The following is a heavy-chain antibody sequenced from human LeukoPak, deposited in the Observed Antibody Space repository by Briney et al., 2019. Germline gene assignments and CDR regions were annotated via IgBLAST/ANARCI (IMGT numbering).Heavy chain of an antibody. J-gene: IGHJ6*03. CDR2: INPNSVGT. V-gene: IGHV1-2*02. CDR3: ARVKIGYCSSTSCHPHYYYYYYMDV. Sequence: ASVKVSCKASGYTFTGYYMHWVRQAPGQGLEWMGWINPNSVGTNYAQKFQGRVTMTRDTSISTAYMELSRLRSDDTAVYYCARVKIGYCSSTSCHPHYYYYYYMDVWGKGTTVTVSS. CDR1: GYTFTGYY. D-gene: IGHD2-2*01.